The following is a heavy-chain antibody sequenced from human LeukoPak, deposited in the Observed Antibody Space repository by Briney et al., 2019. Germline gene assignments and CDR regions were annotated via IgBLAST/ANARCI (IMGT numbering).Heavy chain of an antibody. J-gene: IGHJ4*02. CDR1: GYTFTTSW. CDR3: AILNHPDGRVY. Sequence: HGESLKISCQGFGYTFTTSWIGWVRQLPGKGLEWMAIIYAGNSDTKYSPSFQGQVSISTDRSISTAYLQWSSLQASDTAISYCAILNHPDGRVYWGQGTPVTVSS. CDR2: IYAGNSDT. V-gene: IGHV5-51*01. D-gene: IGHD5-24*01.